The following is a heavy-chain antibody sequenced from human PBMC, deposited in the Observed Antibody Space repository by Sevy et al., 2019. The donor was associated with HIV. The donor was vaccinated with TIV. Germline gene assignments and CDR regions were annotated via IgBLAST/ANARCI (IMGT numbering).Heavy chain of an antibody. CDR2: IFSDGYYQ. V-gene: IGHV3-33*08. D-gene: IGHD6-19*01. J-gene: IGHJ4*02. CDR1: GFTFSNYG. Sequence: GGSLRLSCSTFGFTFSNYGMHWVRQAPGRGLEWVAAIFSDGYYQYYADSVKGRVTISRDNSKNTLYLQMSSLRADDTAMYYCARESGSGWYVDSWGRGTLVTVSS. CDR3: ARESGSGWYVDS.